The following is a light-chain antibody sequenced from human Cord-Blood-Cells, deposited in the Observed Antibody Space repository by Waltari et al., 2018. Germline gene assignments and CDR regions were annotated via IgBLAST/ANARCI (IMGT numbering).Light chain of an antibody. Sequence: DIQLTQSPSFLSASVGDRVTTTCRASQGISSYLAWYQQKPGKAPKLLIYAASTLQSGVPSRFSGSGSGTEFTLTISSLQPEDFATYYCQQLNSYPLTFGPGTKVDIK. CDR3: QQLNSYPLT. V-gene: IGKV1-9*01. J-gene: IGKJ3*01. CDR1: QGISSY. CDR2: AAS.